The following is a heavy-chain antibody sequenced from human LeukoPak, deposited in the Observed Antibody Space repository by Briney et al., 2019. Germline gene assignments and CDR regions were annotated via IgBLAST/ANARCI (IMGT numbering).Heavy chain of an antibody. CDR2: INSDGSST. J-gene: IGHJ3*02. CDR3: ARTGTAMVCAFDI. V-gene: IGHV3-74*01. Sequence: PGGSLRLSCAASGFTFNKHWMHWVRQAPGKGLVWVSRINSDGSSTSYADSVKGRFTISRDNAKNTLFLQMNSLRAEDTAVYYCARTGTAMVCAFDIWRQGTLVTASS. CDR1: GFTFNKHW. D-gene: IGHD5-18*01.